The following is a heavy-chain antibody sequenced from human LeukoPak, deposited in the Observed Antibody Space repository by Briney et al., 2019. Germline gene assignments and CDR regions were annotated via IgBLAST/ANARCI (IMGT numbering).Heavy chain of an antibody. CDR2: MNPNSGYT. CDR1: GYTFTSYD. J-gene: IGHJ4*02. V-gene: IGHV1-8*01. Sequence: GASVKVSCKASGYTFTSYDINWVRQATGQGLAWMGWMNPNSGYTGYAQKFQGRVTMTRNTSITTAYIELSSPRSADTAVYYCAMRPYNWNDDGNIDYWGQGTLVTVSS. D-gene: IGHD1-20*01. CDR3: AMRPYNWNDDGNIDY.